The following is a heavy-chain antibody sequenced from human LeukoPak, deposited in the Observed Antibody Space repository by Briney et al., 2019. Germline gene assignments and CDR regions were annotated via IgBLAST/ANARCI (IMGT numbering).Heavy chain of an antibody. D-gene: IGHD6-6*01. CDR1: GGTFSSYA. CDR3: ARSIAARHYYYYDMDV. CDR2: IIPIFGIA. V-gene: IGHV1-69*04. J-gene: IGHJ6*02. Sequence: GSSVKVSCKASGGTFSSYAISWVRQAPGQGLEWMGRIIPIFGIANYAQKFQGRVTITADKSTSTAYMELSSLRSEDTAVYYCARSIAARHYYYYDMDVWGQGTTVTVSS.